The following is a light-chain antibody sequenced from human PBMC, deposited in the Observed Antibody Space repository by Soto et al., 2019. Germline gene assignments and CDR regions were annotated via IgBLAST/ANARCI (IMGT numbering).Light chain of an antibody. CDR1: ESVSSN. V-gene: IGKV3-15*01. J-gene: IGKJ1*01. Sequence: VMTQSPATLSVSPVERATLSCMASESVSSNLAWYQQRPGQAPRLLIYGASTRATDTPVRFRGSGSGTEFTLTISSLQSEDFAVYYCQQYNNWPRTFGQGTKVDI. CDR2: GAS. CDR3: QQYNNWPRT.